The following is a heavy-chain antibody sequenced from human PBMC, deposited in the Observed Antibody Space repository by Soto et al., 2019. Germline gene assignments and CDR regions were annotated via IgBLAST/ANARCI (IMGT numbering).Heavy chain of an antibody. CDR3: AKDGAPRYCSRSSCHPAGAY. Sequence: QVLLVESGGGVVQPGRSLRLSCAGSGFTFSNYGLHWVRQAPGKGLGWVSFISFDGSHKYYADSVKGRFTTSRDNSNNMLYLQMDSLTTEDTAVYYCAKDGAPRYCSRSSCHPAGAYWGQGTPVTVSS. J-gene: IGHJ4*02. CDR1: GFTFSNYG. V-gene: IGHV3-30*18. CDR2: ISFDGSHK. D-gene: IGHD2-15*01.